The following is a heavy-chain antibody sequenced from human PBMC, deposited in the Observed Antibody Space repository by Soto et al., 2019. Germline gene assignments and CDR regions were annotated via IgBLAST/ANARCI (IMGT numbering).Heavy chain of an antibody. CDR2: INHNSGGT. V-gene: IGHV1-2*02. CDR3: ARGKAIDAEIYNCFDP. Sequence: QVQPVQPGAEVKKPGASVKISCKASGHTFTGYYIHWVRQSPGQGLEWMGWINHNSGGTDYGQKFEGRVTMTRDTSISTVYMELTRLRSADTAVYYSARGKAIDAEIYNCFDPWGQGTLVTVSS. CDR1: GHTFTGYY. D-gene: IGHD2-2*01. J-gene: IGHJ5*02.